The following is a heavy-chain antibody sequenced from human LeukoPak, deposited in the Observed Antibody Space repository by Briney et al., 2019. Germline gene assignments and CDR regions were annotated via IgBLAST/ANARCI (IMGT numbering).Heavy chain of an antibody. CDR2: ISFDGVNT. CDR1: GFTFSTYA. Sequence: GWSLSLSCAASGFTFSTYAIHWVRQAPGKGLEWVAVISFDGVNTFYADSVKGRFTISRDNSNNTVYLQMNSLRAEDTAVYYCAREGSYDPWEYYYYYVDVWGKGTTVIVSS. CDR3: AREGSYDPWEYYYYYVDV. V-gene: IGHV3-30*04. J-gene: IGHJ6*03. D-gene: IGHD5-18*01.